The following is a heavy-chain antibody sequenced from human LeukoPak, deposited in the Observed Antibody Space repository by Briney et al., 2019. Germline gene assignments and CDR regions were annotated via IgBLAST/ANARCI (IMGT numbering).Heavy chain of an antibody. CDR2: IKQDGSEK. CDR3: ARDLYRIVVVPHYFDY. J-gene: IGHJ4*02. Sequence: GGSLRLSCAASGFTFSTYWMSWVRQAPGKGLEWVANIKQDGSEKYYVDSVKGRFTISRDNAKNSLYLQMNSLRAEDTAVYYCARDLYRIVVVPHYFDYWGQGTLVTVSS. CDR1: GFTFSTYW. V-gene: IGHV3-7*01. D-gene: IGHD3-22*01.